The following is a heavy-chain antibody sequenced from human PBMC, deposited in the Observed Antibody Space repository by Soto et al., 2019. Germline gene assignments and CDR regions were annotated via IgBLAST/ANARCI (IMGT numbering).Heavy chain of an antibody. D-gene: IGHD3-22*01. V-gene: IGHV1-46*03. CDR3: ARDHHYYDSSGYYYVRYYYYGMDV. CDR2: INPSGGST. J-gene: IGHJ6*02. Sequence: ASLKVSCKASGYTFTSYYMHWVRQAPGQGLEWMGIINPSGGSTSYAQKLQGRVTMTRDTSTSTVYMELSSLRSEDTAVYYCARDHHYYDSSGYYYVRYYYYGMDVWGQGTTVTVSS. CDR1: GYTFTSYY.